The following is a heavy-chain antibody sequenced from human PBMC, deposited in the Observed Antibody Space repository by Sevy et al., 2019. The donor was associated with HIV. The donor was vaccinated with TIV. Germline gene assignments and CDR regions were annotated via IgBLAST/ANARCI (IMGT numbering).Heavy chain of an antibody. CDR1: GYSITSGYL. CDR2: VFHSGST. D-gene: IGHD3-10*01. J-gene: IGHJ4*02. CDR3: ARHSHGSGTYYVPFDS. Sequence: PLQPLSLTCAVSGYSITSGYLWGWIRQPPGKGLEWIGSVFHSGSTYYNPSLNSRVIISVDTSKNQFSLKLNSVTAADTAVYYCARHSHGSGTYYVPFDSWGQGTLVTVSS. V-gene: IGHV4-38-2*01.